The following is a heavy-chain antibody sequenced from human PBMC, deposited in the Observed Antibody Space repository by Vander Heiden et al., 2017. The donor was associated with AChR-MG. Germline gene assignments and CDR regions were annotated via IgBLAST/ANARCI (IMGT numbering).Heavy chain of an antibody. J-gene: IGHJ4*02. CDR1: GFSLSNARMG. D-gene: IGHD2-21*02. CDR3: ARIWRVGGDWYIDY. V-gene: IGHV2-26*01. Sequence: QVTLKESGPVLVKPTETLTLTCTVPGFSLSNARMGVSWIRQPPGKALEWLAHIFSNDEKSYSTSLKSRLTISKDTSKRQVVLTMTNMDPVDTATYYCARIWRVGGDWYIDYWGQGTLVTVSS. CDR2: IFSNDEK.